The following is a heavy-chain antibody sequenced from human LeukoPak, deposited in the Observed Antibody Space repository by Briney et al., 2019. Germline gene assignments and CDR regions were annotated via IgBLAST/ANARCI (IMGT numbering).Heavy chain of an antibody. CDR2: INVNSGGT. CDR3: ARSPHILTGENFDF. Sequence: ASVKVSCKASGYTFTGYYMHWVRQAPGQGLEWMGWINVNSGGTNYAQKFYARVTMTRDTSISTAYMELSRLRSDDTAVLYCARSPHILTGENFDFWGQGTLVTVSS. V-gene: IGHV1-2*02. D-gene: IGHD3-9*01. CDR1: GYTFTGYY. J-gene: IGHJ4*02.